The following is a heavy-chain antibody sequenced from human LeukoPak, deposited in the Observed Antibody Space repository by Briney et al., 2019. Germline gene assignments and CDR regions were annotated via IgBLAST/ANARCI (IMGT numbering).Heavy chain of an antibody. Sequence: PGGSLRLSCAASGFTFSSYGMHWVRQAPGKGLEWVAVISYDGSNKYYADSVKGRFTISRDNSKNTLYLQMNSLRAEDTAVYYCAKTSDSWGRGTLVTVSS. J-gene: IGHJ4*02. CDR2: ISYDGSNK. V-gene: IGHV3-30*18. CDR1: GFTFSSYG. D-gene: IGHD3-22*01. CDR3: AKTSDS.